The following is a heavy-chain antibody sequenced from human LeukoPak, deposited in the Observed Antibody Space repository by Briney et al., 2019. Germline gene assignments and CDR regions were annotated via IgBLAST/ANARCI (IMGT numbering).Heavy chain of an antibody. D-gene: IGHD6-6*01. V-gene: IGHV3-48*01. CDR2: IRSSSSAI. CDR1: GFTFSTSS. CDR3: AREYSSSFDY. Sequence: GGSLRLSCAASGFTFSTSSMNWVRRAPGKGLEWVSYIRSSSSAIYYADSVKGRFTISRDNAKNSLYLQMNSLRVEDTAVYYCAREYSSSFDYWGQGTLVTVSS. J-gene: IGHJ4*02.